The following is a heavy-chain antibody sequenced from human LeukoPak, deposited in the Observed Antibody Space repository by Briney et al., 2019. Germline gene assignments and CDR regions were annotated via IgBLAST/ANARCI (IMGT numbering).Heavy chain of an antibody. CDR3: ATHCTNGVCYTDY. D-gene: IGHD2-8*01. CDR1: GFTFSDYY. J-gene: IGHJ4*02. CDR2: ISSSGSTI. V-gene: IGHV3-11*01. Sequence: GGSLTLSCAASGFTFSDYYMSWIRQAPGKGLEWVSYISSSGSTIYYADSVKGRFTISRDNAKNSLYLQMNSLRAEDTAAYYCATHCTNGVCYTDYWGQGTLVTVSS.